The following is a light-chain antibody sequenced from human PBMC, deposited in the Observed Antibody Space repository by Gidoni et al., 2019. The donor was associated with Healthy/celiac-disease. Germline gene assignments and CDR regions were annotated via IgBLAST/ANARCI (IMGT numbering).Light chain of an antibody. CDR3: QQANSFPIT. CDR2: ASS. V-gene: IGKV1D-12*01. J-gene: IGKJ5*01. CDR1: QGVSSW. Sequence: RASQGVSSWLAWYQQKPGKPPKLLIYASSSLHSGVPSRFSGSGSGTDFTLTISSLQPEDFATYYCQQANSFPITFGQGTRLEI.